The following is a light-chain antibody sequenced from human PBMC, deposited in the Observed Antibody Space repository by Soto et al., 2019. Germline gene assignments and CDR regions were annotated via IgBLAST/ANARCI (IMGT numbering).Light chain of an antibody. J-gene: IGKJ1*01. CDR2: GAS. V-gene: IGKV3-15*01. CDR1: QSVSSN. Sequence: EIVMTQSTATLSVSPAERATLSRTVSQSVSSNLAWYQQKPGQAPRLLIYGASTRAAGIPARFSGSGSGTEFTLTISSLQSEDFAVYYCKQHNNWPKTFGKGTKVDIK. CDR3: KQHNNWPKT.